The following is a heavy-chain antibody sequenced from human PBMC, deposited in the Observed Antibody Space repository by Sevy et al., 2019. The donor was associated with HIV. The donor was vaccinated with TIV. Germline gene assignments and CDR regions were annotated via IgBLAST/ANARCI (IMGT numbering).Heavy chain of an antibody. CDR1: GFSLSTTEVG. D-gene: IGHD3-22*01. CDR2: IYWNDDR. CDR3: AHTSYDTSGYYNHDAFDI. J-gene: IGHJ3*02. V-gene: IGHV2-5*01. Sequence: SGPTLVNPTQTLTLTCTFSGFSLSTTEVGVGWIHQPPGKALEWLALIYWNDDRRYSPSLKSRLTITKDTSKNQVFLTMTNMDPVDTATYYCAHTSYDTSGYYNHDAFDIWGQGTMVTVSS.